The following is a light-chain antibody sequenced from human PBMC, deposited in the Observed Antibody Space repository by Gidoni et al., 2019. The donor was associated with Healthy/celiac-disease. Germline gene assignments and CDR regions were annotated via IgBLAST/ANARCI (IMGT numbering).Light chain of an antibody. Sequence: EIVMTQSPATLSVSPGERATLSCRASQSVSSNLAWYQQKPGQAPRLLIYGASTRATGIPARFSGSGSGTEFTHPISSLQSEDFAVYYCQQYNNWPRTFXQXTKLEIK. CDR3: QQYNNWPRT. V-gene: IGKV3-15*01. CDR1: QSVSSN. CDR2: GAS. J-gene: IGKJ2*01.